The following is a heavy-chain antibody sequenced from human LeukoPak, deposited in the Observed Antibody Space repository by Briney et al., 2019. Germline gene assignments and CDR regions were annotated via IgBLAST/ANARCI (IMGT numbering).Heavy chain of an antibody. CDR1: GFTVSGSW. J-gene: IGHJ4*02. CDR3: VSWSGYGAY. D-gene: IGHD2-15*01. CDR2: INQAGSDK. V-gene: IGHV3-7*01. Sequence: PGGSLRLSCAASGFTVSGSWMSWIRQAPGKGLEWVAHINQAGSDKYYVDSVKGRFTISRDNAENSLLLQMNSLRAEDTAVYYCVSWSGYGAYWGQGTLVTVSS.